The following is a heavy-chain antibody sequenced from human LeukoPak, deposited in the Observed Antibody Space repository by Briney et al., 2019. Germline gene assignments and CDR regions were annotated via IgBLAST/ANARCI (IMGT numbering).Heavy chain of an antibody. Sequence: SEILSLTCTVSGGSISSSSYYWGWIRQPPGKGLEWIGSIYYSGSTYYNPSLKSRVTISVDTSKNQFSLKLSSVTAADTAVYYCAREGRVLPDIWGQGTMVTVSS. CDR2: IYYSGST. CDR1: GGSISSSSYY. V-gene: IGHV4-39*07. J-gene: IGHJ3*02. D-gene: IGHD3-10*01. CDR3: AREGRVLPDI.